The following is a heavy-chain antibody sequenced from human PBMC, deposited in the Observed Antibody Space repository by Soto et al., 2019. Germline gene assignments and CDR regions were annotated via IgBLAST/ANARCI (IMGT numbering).Heavy chain of an antibody. D-gene: IGHD5-12*01. Sequence: DVQLLESGGDLVQPGGSLRLSCAASGFIFSNYAMSWVRQAPGKGLEWVSLIRGSGGPTNYADSVKGRFTVSRDNSKNILLLQMNSMRAEDTAVYYCVKDFRVGYDWTHDWGQGTLVPVSS. V-gene: IGHV3-23*01. CDR2: IRGSGGPT. J-gene: IGHJ4*02. CDR3: VKDFRVGYDWTHD. CDR1: GFIFSNYA.